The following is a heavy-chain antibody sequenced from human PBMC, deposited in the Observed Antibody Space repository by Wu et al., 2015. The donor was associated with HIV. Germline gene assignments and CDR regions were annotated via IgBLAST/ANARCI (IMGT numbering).Heavy chain of an antibody. J-gene: IGHJ6*03. CDR1: GYTFTSYG. CDR2: IRPDSGAT. CDR3: ARDLGDDFAVRGFYWYMDV. V-gene: IGHV1-2*02. Sequence: QVQLVQSGAEVKKPGASVKVSCKASGYTFTSYGISWVRQAPGQGLEWMGWIRPDSGATNYAERFEDRVTMTRDASISTAYMQLRRLRSDDTAVYFCARDLGDDFAVRGFYWYMDVWGRRDRDHRLL. D-gene: IGHD2-21*01.